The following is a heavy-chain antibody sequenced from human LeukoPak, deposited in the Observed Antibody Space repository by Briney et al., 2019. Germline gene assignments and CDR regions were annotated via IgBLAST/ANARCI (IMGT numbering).Heavy chain of an antibody. J-gene: IGHJ4*02. V-gene: IGHV4-4*09. CDR2: MYTRGSA. CDR3: ARHVSAGYYYYFDS. CDR1: GGSISRYY. D-gene: IGHD1-26*01. Sequence: SETLSLTCTVSGGSISRYYWSWIRQPPGKGLEWIGYMYTRGSASYNPSLKSRVVILVDTSKNQFSLSLSSVTAADTAVYYCARHVSAGYYYYFDSWGQGTLVPSPQ.